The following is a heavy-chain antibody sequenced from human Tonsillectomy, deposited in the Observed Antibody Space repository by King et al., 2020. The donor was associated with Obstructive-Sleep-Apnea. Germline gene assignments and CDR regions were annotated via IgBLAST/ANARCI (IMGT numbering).Heavy chain of an antibody. CDR1: GYTFTGYY. D-gene: IGHD3-9*01. Sequence: IQLVQSGAEVKKPGASVKVSCKASGYTFTGYYMHWVRQAPGQGLEWMGWINPNSGGTNYAQKFQGRVTMTRDTSISTAYMELSRLRSDDTAVYYCARTDYDILTGYQDLYYFDYWGQGTLVTVSS. V-gene: IGHV1-2*02. J-gene: IGHJ4*02. CDR3: ARTDYDILTGYQDLYYFDY. CDR2: INPNSGGT.